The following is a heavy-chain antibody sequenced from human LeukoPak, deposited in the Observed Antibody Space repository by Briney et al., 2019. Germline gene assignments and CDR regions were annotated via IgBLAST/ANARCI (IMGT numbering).Heavy chain of an antibody. CDR3: ARAPSEVGGYYPEYFRH. Sequence: GGSLRLSCAASGFTFSRYWMHWVRQAPGKGLVWVSRIKSDGKTNYADSVKGRFTISRDNAKNTVSLQMDSLRAEDTGVYYCARAPSEVGGYYPEYFRHWGQGTLVTVSS. CDR1: GFTFSRYW. D-gene: IGHD3-22*01. J-gene: IGHJ1*01. V-gene: IGHV3-74*01. CDR2: IKSDGKT.